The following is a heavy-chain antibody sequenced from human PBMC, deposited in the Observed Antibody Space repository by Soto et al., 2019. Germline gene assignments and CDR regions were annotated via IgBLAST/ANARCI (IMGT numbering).Heavy chain of an antibody. D-gene: IGHD3-16*01. CDR2: IRSKANSYAT. CDR1: GFTFSGSA. V-gene: IGHV3-73*01. J-gene: IGHJ4*02. Sequence: GGSLRLSCAASGFTFSGSAMHWVRQASGKGLEWVGRIRSKANSYATAYAASVKGRFTISRDDSKNTAYLQMNSLKTEDTAVYYCARITDGLVDYWGQGTLVTVSS. CDR3: ARITDGLVDY.